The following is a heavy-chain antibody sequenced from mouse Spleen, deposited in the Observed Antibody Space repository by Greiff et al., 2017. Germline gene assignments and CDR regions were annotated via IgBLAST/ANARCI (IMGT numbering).Heavy chain of an antibody. Sequence: QVQLQQSGPGLVQPSQSLSITCTVSGFSLISYGVHWVRQSPGKGLEWLGVIWSGGSTDYNAAFISRLSISKDNSKSQVFFKMNSLQANDTAIYYCARNEGGNYVAYWGQGTLVTVSA. V-gene: IGHV2-2*02. D-gene: IGHD2-1*01. CDR3: ARNEGGNYVAY. CDR2: IWSGGST. J-gene: IGHJ3*01. CDR1: GFSLISYG.